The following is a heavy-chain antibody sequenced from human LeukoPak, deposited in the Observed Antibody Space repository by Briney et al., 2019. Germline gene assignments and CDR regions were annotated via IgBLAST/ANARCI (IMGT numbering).Heavy chain of an antibody. J-gene: IGHJ3*02. Sequence: GGPLRLSCTASGFTFRSYWMSWVRQAPGKGLEWVANINQHGSEEYYVDSVKGRFTISRDNAKNSLFLQLSSLRAEDTAIYYCARNVNAFDIWGQGTMVTVSS. CDR1: GFTFRSYW. V-gene: IGHV3-7*01. CDR2: INQHGSEE. CDR3: ARNVNAFDI.